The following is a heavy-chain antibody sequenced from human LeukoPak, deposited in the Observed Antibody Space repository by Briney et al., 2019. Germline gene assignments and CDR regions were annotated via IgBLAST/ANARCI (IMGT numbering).Heavy chain of an antibody. Sequence: SETLSLTCAVYGGSFSGYYWSWIRQPPGKGLEWIGEINHSGSTNYNPFLKSRVTISVDTSKNQFSLKLSSVTAADTAVYYCARPRLPYYYYYMDVWGKGTTVTVSS. CDR2: INHSGST. V-gene: IGHV4-34*01. J-gene: IGHJ6*03. CDR3: ARPRLPYYYYYMDV. CDR1: GGSFSGYY.